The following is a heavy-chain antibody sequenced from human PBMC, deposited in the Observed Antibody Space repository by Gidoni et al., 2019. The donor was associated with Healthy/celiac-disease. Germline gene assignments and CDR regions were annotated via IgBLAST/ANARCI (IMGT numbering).Heavy chain of an antibody. J-gene: IGHJ4*02. Sequence: QVQLVQSGAEVMRPGASVKVSCQSSGYNFKSYYIHWVRQATGQGLQWMGIIKPSGESNVNAQMFQGRVTMTRDTSRSTVYMELTGLRSDDTAVYYCARDPRWYDTSGYYLDYWGQGTLVTVSS. CDR3: ARDPRWYDTSGYYLDY. D-gene: IGHD3-22*01. CDR1: GYNFKSYY. V-gene: IGHV1-46*02. CDR2: IKPSGESN.